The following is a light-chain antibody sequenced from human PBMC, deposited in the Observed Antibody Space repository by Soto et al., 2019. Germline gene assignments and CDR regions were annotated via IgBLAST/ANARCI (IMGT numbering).Light chain of an antibody. CDR1: SSNIGRNT. J-gene: IGLJ2*01. V-gene: IGLV1-44*01. CDR2: SNN. Sequence: QSVLTQPPSASGIPGQRVTISCSGSSSNIGRNTVNWYQQLPGTAPKLLIYSNNQRPSGVPDRFSASKSGSSASLAISGLQSEDEADYYCAAWDDSLNGVVFGGGTKLTVL. CDR3: AAWDDSLNGVV.